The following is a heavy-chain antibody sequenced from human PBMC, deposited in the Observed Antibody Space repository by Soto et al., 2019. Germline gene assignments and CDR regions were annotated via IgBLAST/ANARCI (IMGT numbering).Heavy chain of an antibody. D-gene: IGHD3-22*01. CDR3: ARGHYLDKRGPDY. V-gene: IGHV1-46*01. CDR2: INSSGGRT. Sequence: ASVKVSCKASGYIFTSYYIFWVRQAPGQGLELMGIINSSGGRTTYEQKFQGRLTMTTDTSTSTVYMELSSLKSEDTAVYYCARGHYLDKRGPDYWGQGTRVPSPQ. CDR1: GYIFTSYY. J-gene: IGHJ4*02.